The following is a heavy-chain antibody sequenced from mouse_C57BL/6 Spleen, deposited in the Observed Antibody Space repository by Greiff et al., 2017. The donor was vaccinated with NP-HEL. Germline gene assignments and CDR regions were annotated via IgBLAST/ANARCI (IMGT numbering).Heavy chain of an antibody. V-gene: IGHV5-6*03. J-gene: IGHJ4*01. CDR1: GFTFSSYG. D-gene: IGHD1-1*01. Sequence: EVKLMESGGGLVKPGGSLKLSCAASGFTFSSYGMSWVRQTPDKRLEWVATISSGGSYTYYPDSVKGRFTISRDNAKNTLYLQMSSLKSEDTAMYYCARHPYYYGSSPYAMDYWGQGTSVTVSS. CDR3: ARHPYYYGSSPYAMDY. CDR2: ISSGGSYT.